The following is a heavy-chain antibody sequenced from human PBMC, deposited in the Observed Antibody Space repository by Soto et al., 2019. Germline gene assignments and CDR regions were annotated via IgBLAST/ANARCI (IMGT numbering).Heavy chain of an antibody. CDR3: AKDVAQEDYYYYMDV. J-gene: IGHJ6*03. CDR1: GFTFSSYG. V-gene: IGHV3-30*18. CDR2: ISYDGSNK. D-gene: IGHD2-15*01. Sequence: QVQLVGSGGGVVQPGRSLRLSCAASGFTFSSYGMHWVRQAPGKGLEWVAVISYDGSNKYYADSVKGRFTISRDNSKNTLYLQMNSLRAEDTAVYYCAKDVAQEDYYYYMDVWGKGTTVTVSS.